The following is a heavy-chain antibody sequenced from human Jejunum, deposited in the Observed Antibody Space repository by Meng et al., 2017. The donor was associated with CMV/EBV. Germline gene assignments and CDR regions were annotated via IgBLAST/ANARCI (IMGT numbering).Heavy chain of an antibody. D-gene: IGHD2-2*01. CDR3: AGVGDCSSASCKQFDP. J-gene: IGHJ5*02. CDR2: IYFSGTT. Sequence: SLSSSHYYWGWIRQPPGMGLEWIGSIYFSGTTYYNPSLKSRLTISVDTSKNQFSLRLSSVTAADTAVYYCAGVGDCSSASCKQFDPWGQGTLVTVSS. CDR1: SLSSSHYY. V-gene: IGHV4-39*07.